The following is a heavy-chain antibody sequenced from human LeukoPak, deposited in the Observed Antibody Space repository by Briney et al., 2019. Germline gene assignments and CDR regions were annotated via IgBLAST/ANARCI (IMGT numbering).Heavy chain of an antibody. D-gene: IGHD2-2*01. CDR3: ARGGAEYCTSTKCHPVYGMDV. J-gene: IGHJ6*02. V-gene: IGHV3-7*01. Sequence: GGSLRLSCAASGFSFSSYWMYWVRQVPGKGLEWVANINQDRSEKSYVDSVKGRFTISRDNAKNSLYLQMNSLRAEDTAVYYCARGGAEYCTSTKCHPVYGMDVWGQGTTVTVSS. CDR1: GFSFSSYW. CDR2: INQDRSEK.